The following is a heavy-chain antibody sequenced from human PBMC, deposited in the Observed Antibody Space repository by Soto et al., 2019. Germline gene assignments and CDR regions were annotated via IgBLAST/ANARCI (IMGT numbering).Heavy chain of an antibody. CDR1: GFTFSNYG. D-gene: IGHD3-9*01. CDR2: ISGSGGNT. J-gene: IGHJ4*02. V-gene: IGHV3-23*01. CDR3: AQWRGTGYYDY. Sequence: GGSLRLSCAASGFTFSNYGMSWVRQAPEKGLEWVSLISGSGGNTYYADSVKGRFTISRDNSKNTLYLQMNSLRAEDTAVYYCAQWRGTGYYDYWGQGTLVTVSS.